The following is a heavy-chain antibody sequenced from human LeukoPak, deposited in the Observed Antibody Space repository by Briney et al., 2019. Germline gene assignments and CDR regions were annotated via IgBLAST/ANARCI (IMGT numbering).Heavy chain of an antibody. V-gene: IGHV4-34*01. CDR2: IEGGST. J-gene: IGHJ4*02. Sequence: SETLSLTCAVYGGSFSGYSWGWIRQSPAKGLEWIGQIEGGSTYYNPSLKSRVTISVDTSKNQFSLELTSVTAADPAMYFCASGGARVRGSFHYWGQGALVSVSS. CDR3: ASGGARVRGSFHY. CDR1: GGSFSGYS. D-gene: IGHD3-10*01.